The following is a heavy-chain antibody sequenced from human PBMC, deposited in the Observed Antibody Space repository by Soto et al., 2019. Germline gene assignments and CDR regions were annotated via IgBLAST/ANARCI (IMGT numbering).Heavy chain of an antibody. CDR1: GGSISSISYY. CDR3: ARGNFWSGYSAQWGYYYYYMDV. D-gene: IGHD3-3*01. J-gene: IGHJ6*03. Sequence: SETLPLTSTVSGGSISSISYYWGWIRQPPGKGLEWIGSIYYSGSTYYNPSLKSRVTISVDTSKNQFSLKLSSVTAADTAVYYCARGNFWSGYSAQWGYYYYYMDVWGKGTTVTVSS. CDR2: IYYSGST. V-gene: IGHV4-39*07.